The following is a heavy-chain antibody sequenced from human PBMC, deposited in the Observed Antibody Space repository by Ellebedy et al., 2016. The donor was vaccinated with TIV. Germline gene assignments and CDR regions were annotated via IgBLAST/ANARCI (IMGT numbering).Heavy chain of an antibody. J-gene: IGHJ4*02. Sequence: GGSLRLSCAASGFSLSSYWMHWVRRAQGKGLEWVANIKQDGSEKYYVDSVKGRFTISRDNAKNSLYLQMNSLRAEDTAVYFCGRAIGSGSCYWGQGTLVTVSS. V-gene: IGHV3-7*01. CDR3: GRAIGSGSCY. CDR1: GFSLSSYW. D-gene: IGHD3-10*01. CDR2: IKQDGSEK.